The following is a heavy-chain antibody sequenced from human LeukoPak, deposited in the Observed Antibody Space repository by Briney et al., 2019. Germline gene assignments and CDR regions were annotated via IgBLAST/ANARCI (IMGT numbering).Heavy chain of an antibody. D-gene: IGHD5-12*01. V-gene: IGHV4-59*01. CDR3: ARASSGYDYGGYYFDY. CDR2: IYYSGST. J-gene: IGHJ4*02. Sequence: PSETLSLTCTVSGGSISSYYWSWIRQPPGKGLEWIGYIYYSGSTNYNPSLKSRVTISVDTSKNQFSLKLSSVTAADTAVYYCARASSGYDYGGYYFDYWGQGTLVTVSS. CDR1: GGSISSYY.